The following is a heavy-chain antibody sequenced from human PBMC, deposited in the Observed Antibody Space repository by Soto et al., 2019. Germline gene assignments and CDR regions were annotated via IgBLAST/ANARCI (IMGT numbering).Heavy chain of an antibody. CDR3: AAPSLFGVRVLSPPGV. CDR1: GFTLSTST. CDR2: IVVGSDDT. J-gene: IGHJ6*02. Sequence: QMQLVQSGPEVKKPGTSVKVSCKASGFTLSTSTVQWVRQARGQRLEWIGWIVVGSDDTSYAQKFQERVTITRDLSTNTAFMEPRSLRFEDTAVYYCAAPSLFGVRVLSPPGVLGQGTTVTVSS. D-gene: IGHD3-3*02. V-gene: IGHV1-58*01.